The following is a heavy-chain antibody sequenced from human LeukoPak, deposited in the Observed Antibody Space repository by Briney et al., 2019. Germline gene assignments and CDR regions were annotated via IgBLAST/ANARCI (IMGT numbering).Heavy chain of an antibody. CDR2: IYYSGST. Sequence: SETLSLTCTVSGGSISSYYWSWIRQPPGKGLEWIGYIYYSGSTNYNPSVKSRVTISVDTSKNQFSLKLSSVTAADTAVYYCARRTLYYDYVWGSWGAFDYWGQGTLVTVSS. CDR3: ARRTLYYDYVWGSWGAFDY. D-gene: IGHD3-16*01. CDR1: GGSISSYY. J-gene: IGHJ4*02. V-gene: IGHV4-59*08.